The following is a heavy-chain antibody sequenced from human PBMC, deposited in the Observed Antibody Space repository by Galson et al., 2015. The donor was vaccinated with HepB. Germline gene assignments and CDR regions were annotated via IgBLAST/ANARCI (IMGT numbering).Heavy chain of an antibody. D-gene: IGHD3-3*01. Sequence: SVKVSCKASGYDFTSHGVSWARQAPGKGLEWMGWVSTLNGNTNYAQKFHGRVTLTTDPSTTTVYMDLTGLRSDDTAVYYCARQFYAFQSGHYYYHMDVWGEGTRVTVSS. CDR1: GYDFTSHG. CDR3: ARQFYAFQSGHYYYHMDV. J-gene: IGHJ6*03. CDR2: VSTLNGNT. V-gene: IGHV1-18*01.